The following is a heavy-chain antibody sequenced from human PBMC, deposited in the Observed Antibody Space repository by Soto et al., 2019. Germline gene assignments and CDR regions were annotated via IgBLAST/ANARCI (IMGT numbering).Heavy chain of an antibody. Sequence: EVQLLESGGGLVQPGGSLRLSCAASGFTFSTYGMSWVRQAPGKGLEWVSIISGSGGSTYYADTVKGWFTISRDNSKNTLYLQMNSLRAEDTAVYYCAKDPATIAVAGTFDYWGQGTLVIVSS. V-gene: IGHV3-23*01. CDR3: AKDPATIAVAGTFDY. CDR2: ISGSGGST. D-gene: IGHD6-19*01. J-gene: IGHJ4*02. CDR1: GFTFSTYG.